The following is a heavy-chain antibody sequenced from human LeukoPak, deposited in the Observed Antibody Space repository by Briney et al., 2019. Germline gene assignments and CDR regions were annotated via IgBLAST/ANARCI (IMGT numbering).Heavy chain of an antibody. D-gene: IGHD6-6*01. CDR2: TSASNGNT. CDR3: ARASASRIAEVDY. J-gene: IGHJ4*02. V-gene: IGHV1-18*01. Sequence: ASVKVSCKASGYTFTSYGISWVRQAPGQGLEWMGWTSASNGNTNYAQKLQGRVIMTTDTSTSTAYMELRSLRSDDTAVYYCARASASRIAEVDYWGQGTLVTVSS. CDR1: GYTFTSYG.